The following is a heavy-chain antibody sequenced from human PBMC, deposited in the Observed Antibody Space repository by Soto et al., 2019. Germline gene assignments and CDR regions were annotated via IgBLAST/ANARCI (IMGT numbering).Heavy chain of an antibody. J-gene: IGHJ4*02. V-gene: IGHV1-8*01. CDR1: GYTFTSYD. CDR3: ARGRRGYYGSGSYYFYYFDY. D-gene: IGHD3-10*01. CDR2: MNPNSGNT. Sequence: QVQLVQSGAEVKKPGASVKVSCKASGYTFTSYDINWVRQATGQGLEWMGWMNPNSGNTGYAQKFQGRGTMTRNTSISTAYMELSSLRSEDTAVYYCARGRRGYYGSGSYYFYYFDYWGQGTLVTVSS.